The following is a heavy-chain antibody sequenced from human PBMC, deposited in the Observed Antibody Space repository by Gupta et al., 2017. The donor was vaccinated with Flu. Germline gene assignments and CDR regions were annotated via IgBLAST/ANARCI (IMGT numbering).Heavy chain of an antibody. J-gene: IGHJ4*02. CDR1: GSTFSNYW. D-gene: IGHD1-26*01. CDR3: ARDKIVEPTRLDY. CDR2: IKQDGSEK. Sequence: EVQLVESGGGLVHPGGSLRLSCAASGSTFSNYWMSWVRQIPGKGLEWVANIKQDGSEKYCVDSVKGRCTISRDNARNSLYLQLDSLTVDDTAVYYCARDKIVEPTRLDYWGQGTLVTVSS. V-gene: IGHV3-7*01.